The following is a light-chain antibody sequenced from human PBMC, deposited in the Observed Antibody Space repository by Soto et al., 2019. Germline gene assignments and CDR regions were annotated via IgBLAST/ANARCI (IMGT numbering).Light chain of an antibody. CDR1: QSITNNY. J-gene: IGKJ4*01. CDR3: QQYGYLVT. CDR2: GAS. Sequence: EIVLTQSPGTLSLSPGERVTLSCRASQSITNNYLAWYQQKPGRAHRLLIYGASSRATGIPDRFSGSGSGTDFTLTISRLEPEDFAMYYCQQYGYLVTFGGGTKVDIK. V-gene: IGKV3-20*01.